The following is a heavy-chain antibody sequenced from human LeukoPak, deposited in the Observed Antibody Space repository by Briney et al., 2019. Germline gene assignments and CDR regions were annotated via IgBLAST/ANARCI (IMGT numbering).Heavy chain of an antibody. Sequence: TGGSLRLSCAASGFIFSSDEVTWVRQAPGKGLESVSFISSSADTILYADSVKGRFTISRDNGKNALYLQMNSLRAEDTAVYYCTKERGSYWGQGTLVTVSS. CDR2: ISSSADTI. J-gene: IGHJ4*02. CDR1: GFIFSSDE. V-gene: IGHV3-48*03. CDR3: TKERGSY.